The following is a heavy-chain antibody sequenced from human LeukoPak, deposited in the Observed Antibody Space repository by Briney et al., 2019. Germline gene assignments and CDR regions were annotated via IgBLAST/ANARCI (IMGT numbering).Heavy chain of an antibody. CDR1: GYTFTDYY. Sequence: ASVKVSCKASGYTFTDYYMHWVRQAPGQGLEWMGWINPNSGDTNYAQSFQGRVTMTRDTSISTAYMELSRLRSDDTAVYYCARDLTGRSDYWGQGTLVTVSS. D-gene: IGHD3-9*01. CDR3: ARDLTGRSDY. V-gene: IGHV1-2*02. J-gene: IGHJ4*02. CDR2: INPNSGDT.